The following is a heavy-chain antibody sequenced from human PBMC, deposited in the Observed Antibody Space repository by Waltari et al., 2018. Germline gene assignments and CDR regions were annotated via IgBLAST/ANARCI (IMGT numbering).Heavy chain of an antibody. D-gene: IGHD1-26*01. CDR1: GFTVSSNY. CDR2: IYSGGST. CDR3: ARDSKKVGATIDAFDI. Sequence: EVQLVESGGGLIQPGGSLRLSCAASGFTVSSNYMSWVSQAQGKGLEWVSVIYSGGSTYYADSGKGRFTISRDNSKNTLYLQMNSLRAEDTAVYYCARDSKKVGATIDAFDIWGQGTMVTVSS. V-gene: IGHV3-53*01. J-gene: IGHJ3*02.